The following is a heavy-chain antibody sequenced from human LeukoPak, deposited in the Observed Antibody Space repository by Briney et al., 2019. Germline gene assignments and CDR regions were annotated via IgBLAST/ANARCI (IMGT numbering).Heavy chain of an antibody. J-gene: IGHJ4*02. CDR2: IGPDGSSR. Sequence: PGGSLRLSCADSGFTFNRNWMHWVRQAPGKGLMWVSRIGPDGSSRGYADSVKGRFTVSRDNAKNMVYLQMNSLRYENTAVYNCLPAYYHPIENWRQGNVVTVSS. V-gene: IGHV3-74*01. D-gene: IGHD2-2*01. CDR3: LPAYYHPIEN. CDR1: GFTFNRNW.